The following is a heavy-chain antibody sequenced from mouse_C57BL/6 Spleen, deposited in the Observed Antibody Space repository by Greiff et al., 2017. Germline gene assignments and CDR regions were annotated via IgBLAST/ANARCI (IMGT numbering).Heavy chain of an antibody. CDR1: GFTFSDYG. CDR2: ISSGSSTI. V-gene: IGHV5-17*01. D-gene: IGHD2-2*01. Sequence: EVKLMESGGGLVKPGGSLKLSCAASGFTFSDYGMHWVRQAPEKGLEWVAYISSGSSTIYYADTVKGRFTISRDNAKNTLFLQMTSLRSEDTAIDYCARGGGYHHWYCDVWGTGTTVTVAS. J-gene: IGHJ1*03. CDR3: ARGGGYHHWYCDV.